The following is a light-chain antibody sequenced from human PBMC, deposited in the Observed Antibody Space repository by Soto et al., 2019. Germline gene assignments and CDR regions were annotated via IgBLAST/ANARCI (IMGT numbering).Light chain of an antibody. J-gene: IGKJ2*01. CDR3: QQRSNWSPPYT. CDR1: QSVSVY. CDR2: DAI. V-gene: IGKV3-11*01. Sequence: EVVLTQSPATLSLSPGERATLSCRASQSVSVYLAWYQQRPGQAPRLLIYDAIHRATGIPARFSGSGSGTDFSLTISNLEPEYFAVYYCQQRSNWSPPYTFGQGTKLEI.